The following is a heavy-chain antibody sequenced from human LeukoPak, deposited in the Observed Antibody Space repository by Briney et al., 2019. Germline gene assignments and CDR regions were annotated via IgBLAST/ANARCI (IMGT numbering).Heavy chain of an antibody. CDR2: VSGSGGST. CDR1: GFTFSSYA. Sequence: PGGSLRLSCAASGFTFSSYAMSWVRQAPGKGLEWVSAVSGSGGSTYYADSVKGRFTISRDNSKNTLYLQMHSLRAEDTAVYYCAKFKFGSSGWCDYWGQGTLVTVSS. CDR3: AKFKFGSSGWCDY. D-gene: IGHD6-19*01. J-gene: IGHJ4*02. V-gene: IGHV3-23*01.